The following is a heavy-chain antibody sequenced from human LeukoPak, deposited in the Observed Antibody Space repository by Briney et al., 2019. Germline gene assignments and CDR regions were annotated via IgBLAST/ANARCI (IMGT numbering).Heavy chain of an antibody. CDR3: AKAYCSGTSCYAQGYYGMDV. Sequence: GGSLRLSCAASGFTFSSYAMSWVRQAPGKGLEWVSAISGSGGSSYYADSVKGRVTISRDNSKKTLYLQMNSLRADDTAVYYCAKAYCSGTSCYAQGYYGMDVWGQGTTVTVSS. CDR1: GFTFSSYA. D-gene: IGHD2-2*01. V-gene: IGHV3-23*01. CDR2: ISGSGGSS. J-gene: IGHJ6*02.